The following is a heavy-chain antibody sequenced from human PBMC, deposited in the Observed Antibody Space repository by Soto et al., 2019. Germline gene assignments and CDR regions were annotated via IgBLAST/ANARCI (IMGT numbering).Heavy chain of an antibody. D-gene: IGHD6-13*01. CDR1: GGFINNSAYY. Sequence: SETLSLTCTVSGGFINNSAYYWGWIRQSPGEGLDWIASGFYGGRTYYNPSLKSRVTFSLDTSKSRFSLELSSVTAAGTAVYYCARHGAYSTSVYYYYGMDVWGQGTTVTVSS. V-gene: IGHV4-39*01. CDR2: GFYGGRT. J-gene: IGHJ6*02. CDR3: ARHGAYSTSVYYYYGMDV.